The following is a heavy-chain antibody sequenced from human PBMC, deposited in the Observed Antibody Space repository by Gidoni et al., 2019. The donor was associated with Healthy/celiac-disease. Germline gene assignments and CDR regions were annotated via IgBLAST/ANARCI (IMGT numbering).Heavy chain of an antibody. CDR1: GGSFSGYY. CDR3: ARGLQGAMVRGVLNWFDP. CDR2: INHSGST. D-gene: IGHD3-10*01. V-gene: IGHV4-34*01. Sequence: QVQLQQWGAGLLKPSETLSLTCAVYGGSFSGYYWSWIRQPPGKGLEWIGEINHSGSTNYNPSLKSRVTISVDTSKNQFSLKLSSVTAADTAVYYCARGLQGAMVRGVLNWFDPWGQGTLVTVSS. J-gene: IGHJ5*02.